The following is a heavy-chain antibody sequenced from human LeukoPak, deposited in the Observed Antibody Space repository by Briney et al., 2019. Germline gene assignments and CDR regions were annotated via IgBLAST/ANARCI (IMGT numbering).Heavy chain of an antibody. CDR1: GGSISSGSYY. CDR2: IYTSGST. CDR3: ARGGGYYAFDI. V-gene: IGHV4-61*02. Sequence: SETLSLTCTVSGGSISSGSYYWSWIRQPAGKGLEWIGRIYTSGSTNYNPSLKSRVTISVDTSKNQFSLKLSSVTPADTAVYYCARGGGYYAFDIWGQGTMVTVSS. D-gene: IGHD5-12*01. J-gene: IGHJ3*02.